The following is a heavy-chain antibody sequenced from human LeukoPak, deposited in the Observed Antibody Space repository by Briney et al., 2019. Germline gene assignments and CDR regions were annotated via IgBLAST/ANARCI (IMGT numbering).Heavy chain of an antibody. J-gene: IGHJ4*02. CDR2: IYTGGTA. Sequence: PGGSLRLSCVASGFIISGNYMSWVRQAPGKGLEWVSVIYTGGTAAYTDSVKGRFTISRDTSKNTLYLQMNSLTVEDTAVYYCARGHGQWGQGTLVTVSS. CDR1: GFIISGNY. CDR3: ARGHGQ. V-gene: IGHV3-66*01.